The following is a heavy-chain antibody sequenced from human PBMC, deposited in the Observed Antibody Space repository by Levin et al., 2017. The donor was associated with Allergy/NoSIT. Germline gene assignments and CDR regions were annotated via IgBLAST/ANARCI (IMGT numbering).Heavy chain of an antibody. CDR3: ARSLGGGMPRAIDI. Sequence: GGSLRLSCAASGFSFSSCAMHWVRQAPGKGLEYVSGINGYGTTYYARSVRGRFTISRDNSKNTLHLQMGSLRSEDMAVYYCARSLGGGMPRAIDIWGQGITVTVSS. J-gene: IGHJ3*02. CDR2: INGYGTT. CDR1: GFSFSSCA. V-gene: IGHV3-64*01. D-gene: IGHD2-2*01.